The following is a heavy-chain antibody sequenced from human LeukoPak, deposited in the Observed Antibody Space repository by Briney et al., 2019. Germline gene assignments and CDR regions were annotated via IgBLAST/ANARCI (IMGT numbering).Heavy chain of an antibody. Sequence: SETLSLTCTVSGGSISSSSYYWGWIRQPPGKGLEWIGEINHSGSTNYNPSLKSRVNISVDTSKNQFSLKLSSVTAADTAVYYCARLTKNDSGSFRFGKKKRGYMDVWGKGTTVTISS. CDR2: INHSGST. J-gene: IGHJ6*03. D-gene: IGHD3-10*01. CDR3: ARLTKNDSGSFRFGKKKRGYMDV. V-gene: IGHV4-39*07. CDR1: GGSISSSSYY.